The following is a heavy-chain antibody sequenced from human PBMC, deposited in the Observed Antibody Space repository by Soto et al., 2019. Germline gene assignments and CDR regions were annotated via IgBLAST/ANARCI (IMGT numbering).Heavy chain of an antibody. V-gene: IGHV4-30-4*01. Sequence: SETLSLTCTVSGASISSGDYFWSWIRQSPGKGLEWIGYIYDSGSSYYNPSLKSRVTMSVDTSKNQFSLKLRSVTAADTAVYYCAREKGYISGPKNFDYWGQGTLVTVS. CDR2: IYDSGSS. J-gene: IGHJ4*02. D-gene: IGHD5-12*01. CDR3: AREKGYISGPKNFDY. CDR1: GASISSGDYF.